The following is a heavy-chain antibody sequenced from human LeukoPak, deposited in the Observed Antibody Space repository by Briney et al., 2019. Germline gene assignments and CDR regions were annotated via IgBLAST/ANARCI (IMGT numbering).Heavy chain of an antibody. CDR2: ISGSGGST. CDR3: AKARTYYDFWSGYLPSYYYYGMDV. J-gene: IGHJ6*02. D-gene: IGHD3-3*01. CDR1: GFTFSSYA. V-gene: IGHV3-23*01. Sequence: TGGSLRLSCAAPGFTFSSYAMSWVRQAPGKGLEWVSAISGSGGSTYYADSVKGRFTIYRDNSKNTLYLQMNSLRAEDTAVYYCAKARTYYDFWSGYLPSYYYYGMDVWGQGTTVTVSS.